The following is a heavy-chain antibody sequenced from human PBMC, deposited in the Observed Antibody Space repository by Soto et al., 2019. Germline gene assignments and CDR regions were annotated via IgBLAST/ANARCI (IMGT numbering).Heavy chain of an antibody. V-gene: IGHV3-48*03. CDR2: ISSSGSTI. CDR1: GFTFSSYE. Sequence: LRLSSAASGFTFSSYEMNWVCQAPGQGLAGVSYISSSGSTIYYADSVKGRFTISRDNAKNSLYLQMNSLRAEDTAVYYCARAPLTPDYDSSGYYYFGYWGQGTLVTVSS. J-gene: IGHJ4*02. D-gene: IGHD3-22*01. CDR3: ARAPLTPDYDSSGYYYFGY.